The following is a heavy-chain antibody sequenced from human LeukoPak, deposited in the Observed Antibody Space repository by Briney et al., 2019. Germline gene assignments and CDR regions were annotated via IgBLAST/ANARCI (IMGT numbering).Heavy chain of an antibody. CDR1: GGSLSHYF. CDR3: ARAPCAGSCHDDN. CDR2: ISNTGRS. D-gene: IGHD2-8*02. V-gene: IGHV4-4*07. J-gene: IGHJ4*02. Sequence: PSETLSLTCTVSGGSLSHYFWSWIRQPAGKGLEWLGRISNTGRSSYNPSLKSRLTMSIDTSKNQFSRRLNSVTAADTAVYYCARAPCAGSCHDDNWGQGTLVTVSS.